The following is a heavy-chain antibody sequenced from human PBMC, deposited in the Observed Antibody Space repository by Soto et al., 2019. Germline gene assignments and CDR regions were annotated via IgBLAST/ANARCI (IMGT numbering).Heavy chain of an antibody. CDR3: ARGLHTIIRGPYYYYYYYMDV. J-gene: IGHJ6*03. D-gene: IGHD5-12*01. V-gene: IGHV4-34*01. Sequence: QVQLQQWGAGLLKPSETLSVTCAVYGGSFSGYYWSWIRQPPGKGLEWIGEINHSGSTNYNPSLKSRVTISVDTSKNQFSRKLSSVTAADTAVYYCARGLHTIIRGPYYYYYYYMDVWGKGTTVTVSS. CDR2: INHSGST. CDR1: GGSFSGYY.